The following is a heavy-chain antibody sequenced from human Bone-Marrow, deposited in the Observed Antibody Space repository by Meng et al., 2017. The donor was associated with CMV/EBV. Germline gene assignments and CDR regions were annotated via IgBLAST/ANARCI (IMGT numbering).Heavy chain of an antibody. CDR3: AAVPAATRFYYYYGMDS. CDR2: ISSSSSYI. CDR1: GFTFSSYS. J-gene: IGHJ6*02. Sequence: GESLKISCAASGFTFSSYSMNWVRQAPGKGLEWVSSISSSSSYIYYADSVKGRFTISRDNAKNSLYLQMNSLRAEDTAVYYWAAVPAATRFYYYYGMDSWGQGTTVTVSS. D-gene: IGHD2-2*01. V-gene: IGHV3-21*01.